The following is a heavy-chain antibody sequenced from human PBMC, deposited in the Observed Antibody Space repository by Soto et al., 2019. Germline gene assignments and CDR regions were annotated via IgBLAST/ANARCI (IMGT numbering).Heavy chain of an antibody. CDR3: TTDSGVYSSPRWFDP. CDR2: IRSKSDGGAA. D-gene: IGHD6-19*01. Sequence: EVQLVESGGGLVEPGGSLRLSCAASRFTFSNAWLSWVRQAPGKGLEWVGHIRSKSDGGAADYAAPVKGRFTISRDDSKTTLYLQMNSLQTDDTAVYYCTTDSGVYSSPRWFDPWGQGTLVTVSS. CDR1: RFTFSNAW. J-gene: IGHJ5*02. V-gene: IGHV3-15*01.